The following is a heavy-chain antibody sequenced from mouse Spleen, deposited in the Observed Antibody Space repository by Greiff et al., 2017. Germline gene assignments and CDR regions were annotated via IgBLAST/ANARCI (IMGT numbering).Heavy chain of an antibody. V-gene: IGHV5-17*01. Sequence: EVQVVESGGGLVKPGGSLKLSCAASGFTFSDYGMHWVRQAPEKGLEWVAYISSGSSTIYYADTVKGRFTISRDNAKNTLFLQMTSLRSEDTAMYYCARGLYYYGSSHWYFDVWGTGTTVTVSS. CDR2: ISSGSSTI. J-gene: IGHJ1*03. CDR1: GFTFSDYG. CDR3: ARGLYYYGSSHWYFDV. D-gene: IGHD1-1*01.